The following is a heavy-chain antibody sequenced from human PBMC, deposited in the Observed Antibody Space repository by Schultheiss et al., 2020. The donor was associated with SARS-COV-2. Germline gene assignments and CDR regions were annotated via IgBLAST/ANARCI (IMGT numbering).Heavy chain of an antibody. V-gene: IGHV2-5*01. CDR2: IYWNDDK. D-gene: IGHD6-19*01. J-gene: IGHJ4*02. CDR3: ARLPTYSSGWSEDY. CDR1: GFSLSTSGVG. Sequence: SGPTMVKPTQTLTLTCTFSGFSLSTSGVGVGWIRQPPGKALEWLALIYWNDDKRYSPSLKSRLTITKDTSKNQVVLTMTNMDPVDTATYYCARLPTYSSGWSEDYWGQGTLGAVSS.